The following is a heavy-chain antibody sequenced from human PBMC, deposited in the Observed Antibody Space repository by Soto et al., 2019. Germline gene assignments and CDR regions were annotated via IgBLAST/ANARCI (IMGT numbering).Heavy chain of an antibody. V-gene: IGHV1-69*08. J-gene: IGHJ6*03. CDR3: ARERCSSTSCYLYYYYMDV. CDR2: IIPILGIA. CDR1: GGTFSSYT. Sequence: QVQLVQSGAEVKKPGSSVKVSCKASGGTFSSYTISWVRQAPGQGLEWMGRIIPILGIANYAQKFQGRVTITADKSTSTAYMELSRLRSEDTAVYYCARERCSSTSCYLYYYYMDVWGKGTTVTVSS. D-gene: IGHD2-2*01.